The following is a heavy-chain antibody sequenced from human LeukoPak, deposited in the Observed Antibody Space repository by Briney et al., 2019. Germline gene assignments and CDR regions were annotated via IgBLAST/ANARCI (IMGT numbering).Heavy chain of an antibody. Sequence: PGGSLRLSCAASGFIFDNYAMHWVRQAPGKGLVWVSRINSDGSSTSYADSVKGRFTISRDNAKNTLYLQMNSLRAEDTAVYYCARLGSQGGVAALDYWGQGTLVTVSS. CDR1: GFIFDNYA. V-gene: IGHV3-74*01. J-gene: IGHJ4*02. CDR3: ARLGSQGGVAALDY. CDR2: INSDGSST. D-gene: IGHD6-25*01.